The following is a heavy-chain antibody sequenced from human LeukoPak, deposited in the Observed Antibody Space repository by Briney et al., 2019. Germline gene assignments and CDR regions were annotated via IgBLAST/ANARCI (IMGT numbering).Heavy chain of an antibody. Sequence: PSETLSLTCTVSGGSISSYYWSWIRQPPGKGLEWIGYIYYSGSTNYNPSLKSRVTISVDTSKNQFSLKLSSVTAADTAVCYCARSRSGDSGSYKARFGFQDYFDYWGQGTLVTVSS. J-gene: IGHJ4*02. D-gene: IGHD1-26*01. CDR1: GGSISSYY. CDR3: ARSRSGDSGSYKARFGFQDYFDY. V-gene: IGHV4-59*01. CDR2: IYYSGST.